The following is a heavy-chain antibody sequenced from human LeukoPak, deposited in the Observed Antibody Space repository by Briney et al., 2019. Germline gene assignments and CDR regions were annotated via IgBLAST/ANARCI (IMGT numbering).Heavy chain of an antibody. D-gene: IGHD4-17*01. J-gene: IGHJ6*04. CDR1: GYTFTSYG. V-gene: IGHV1-18*04. CDR2: ISAYNGNT. Sequence: ASVNVSCKASGYTFTSYGISWVRHAPGQGLEWMGWISAYNGNTNYAQKLQGRVTMTTDTSTSTAYMELRSLISDDTAVYYCARGASHDYGDYVGSKYYGMDVWGKGTTVTVSS. CDR3: ARGASHDYGDYVGSKYYGMDV.